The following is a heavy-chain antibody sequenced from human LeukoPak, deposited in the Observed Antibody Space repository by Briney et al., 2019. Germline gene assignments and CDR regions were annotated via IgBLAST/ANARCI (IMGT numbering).Heavy chain of an antibody. CDR2: IWYDGSKK. Sequence: GGSLRLSCAASGFTFSTYGMHWVRQVPGKGLEWVAIIWYDGSKKYYADSVKGRFTISRDNSKNTLYLQMNSLRAEDTAVYYCAKDLYDSNCYSTFQHWGQGTLVTVSS. J-gene: IGHJ1*01. CDR1: GFTFSTYG. D-gene: IGHD3-22*01. CDR3: AKDLYDSNCYSTFQH. V-gene: IGHV3-33*06.